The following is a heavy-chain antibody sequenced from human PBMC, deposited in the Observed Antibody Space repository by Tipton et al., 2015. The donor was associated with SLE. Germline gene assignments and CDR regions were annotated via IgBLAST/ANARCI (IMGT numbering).Heavy chain of an antibody. CDR1: GFSFSNFA. D-gene: IGHD3-16*01. Sequence: SLRLSCAASGFSFSNFAMYWVRQAPGKGLEWVSTISAGGASTYYADSVKGRFSVSRHNSKNTVYLQMNSLRAEDTAVYYCARRFWGSLRWPDAFDIWGQGTMVTVSS. J-gene: IGHJ3*02. CDR3: ARRFWGSLRWPDAFDI. CDR2: ISAGGAST. V-gene: IGHV3-23*01.